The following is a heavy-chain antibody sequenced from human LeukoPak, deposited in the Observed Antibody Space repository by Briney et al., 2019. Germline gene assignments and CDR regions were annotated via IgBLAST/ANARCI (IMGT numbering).Heavy chain of an antibody. J-gene: IGHJ4*02. D-gene: IGHD3-3*01. CDR1: GDSISSKN. CDR3: ARETRSGYYHYFDH. Sequence: ETLSLTCVVSGDSISSKNWWTWVRQAPGKWLEWVSYISINTRTIHYADSVKGRFTITRDNAKNSLYLQMNSLRADDTAVYYCARETRSGYYHYFDHWGQGTLVTVSS. V-gene: IGHV3-48*01. CDR2: ISINTRTI.